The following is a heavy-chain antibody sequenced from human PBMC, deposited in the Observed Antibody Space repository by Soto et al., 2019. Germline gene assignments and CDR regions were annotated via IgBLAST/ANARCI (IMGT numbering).Heavy chain of an antibody. CDR3: ARVIERTYYDFWSGLTAAN. CDR1: GYTFTGYY. Sequence: QVQLVQSGAEVKKPGASVKVSCKASGYTFTGYYMHWVRQAPGQGLEWMGWINPNSGGTNYAQKFQGRVTMTRDTSISTAYMELSRLRSDDTAVYYCARVIERTYYDFWSGLTAANWGQGTLVTVSS. D-gene: IGHD3-3*01. V-gene: IGHV1-2*02. J-gene: IGHJ4*02. CDR2: INPNSGGT.